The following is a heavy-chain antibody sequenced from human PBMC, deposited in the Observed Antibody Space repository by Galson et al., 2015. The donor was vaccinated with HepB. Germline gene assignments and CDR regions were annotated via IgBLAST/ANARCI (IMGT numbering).Heavy chain of an antibody. J-gene: IGHJ4*02. CDR1: GYTFTGYY. CDR2: INPNSGGT. Sequence: SVKVSCKASGYTFTGYYMHWVRQAPGQGLEWMGWINPNSGGTNYAQKFQGRVTMTRDTSISTAYMELSRLRSDDTAVYYCARRKYSSGWYCDYWGPGTLVPVSS. V-gene: IGHV1-2*02. CDR3: ARRKYSSGWYCDY. D-gene: IGHD6-25*01.